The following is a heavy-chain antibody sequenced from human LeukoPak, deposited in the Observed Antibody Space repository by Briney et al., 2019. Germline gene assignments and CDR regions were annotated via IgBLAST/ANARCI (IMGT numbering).Heavy chain of an antibody. CDR1: GGSISSYY. Sequence: SETLSLTCTVSGGSISSYYWSWIRQPPGKGLEGIGYIYYSGSTNYNPSLKSRVTISVDTSKNQFSLKLSSVTAADTAVYYCARKKGSRTYFDYWGQGTLVTVSS. J-gene: IGHJ4*02. V-gene: IGHV4-59*08. CDR2: IYYSGST. CDR3: ARKKGSRTYFDY.